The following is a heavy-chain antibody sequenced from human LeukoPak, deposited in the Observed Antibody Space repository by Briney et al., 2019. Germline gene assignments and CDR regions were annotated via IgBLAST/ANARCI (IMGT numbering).Heavy chain of an antibody. CDR3: ARARSSSIYYFDY. CDR1: GGSISSGGYY. V-gene: IGHV4-31*03. CDR2: IYYSGST. Sequence: SQTLSLTCTVSGGSISSGGYYWSWIRQHPGKGLEWIGYIYYSGSTYYNPSLKSRVTISVDTSKNQFSLKLTSVTAADTAVYYCARARSSSIYYFDYWGQGTLVTVSS. D-gene: IGHD6-13*01. J-gene: IGHJ4*02.